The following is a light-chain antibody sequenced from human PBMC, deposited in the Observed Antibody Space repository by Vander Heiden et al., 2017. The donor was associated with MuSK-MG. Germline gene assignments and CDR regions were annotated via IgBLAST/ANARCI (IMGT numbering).Light chain of an antibody. V-gene: IGKV3-20*01. J-gene: IGKJ3*01. Sequence: DIGLTQSSGTLCLSPGDRATLSCRASQRLSSSNLAWYLQKPGQAPRLLIYGASSRATGIPDRFSGSGSGTDFTLTIRRLEPEDFAVYCCQQYYTSPLTFGPGTRVDIK. CDR2: GAS. CDR3: QQYYTSPLT. CDR1: QRLSSSN.